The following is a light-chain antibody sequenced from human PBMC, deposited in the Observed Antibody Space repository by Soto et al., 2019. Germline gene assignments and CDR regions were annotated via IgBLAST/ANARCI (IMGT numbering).Light chain of an antibody. V-gene: IGKV3-15*01. Sequence: IVKERAPPRPPFSPEEKTTVSRRASQSVSSKLAWYQQKPGQAPRLLIYGASTRATGIPARFSGSGSGTEFTLTISSLQSEDFAVYYCQQYNNWALVIFGGGTKVDIK. CDR1: QSVSSK. J-gene: IGKJ4*01. CDR3: QQYNNWALVI. CDR2: GAS.